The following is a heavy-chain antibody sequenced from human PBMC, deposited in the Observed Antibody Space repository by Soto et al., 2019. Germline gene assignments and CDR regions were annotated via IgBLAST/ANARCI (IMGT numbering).Heavy chain of an antibody. CDR2: SVANSGNT. Sequence: QVQLVQSGAEVTKPGASVKVSCKTSGYPFSTYGLSWVRQAPGQGLEWMGWSVANSGNTIYAQKFQDRFTMYTDSSPDTAYMELRSLTSDDSALYYCARVAGNGWGNRHFDNWGQGTLVTVS. CDR3: ARVAGNGWGNRHFDN. J-gene: IGHJ4*02. V-gene: IGHV1-18*01. CDR1: GYPFSTYG. D-gene: IGHD3-16*01.